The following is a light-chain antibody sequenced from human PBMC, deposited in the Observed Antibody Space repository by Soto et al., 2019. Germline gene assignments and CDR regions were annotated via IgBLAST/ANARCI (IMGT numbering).Light chain of an antibody. J-gene: IGLJ1*01. CDR1: SSDVGGYNY. Sequence: QSVLAQPASVSGSPGQSIAISCTGTSSDVGGYNYVSWYQQHPCKDPKLLISEVSIRPSGVSDRFSGSKSGNTSALTISVLQTEDEADYYCSSFTSAYTLVFGSGTKLTVL. CDR2: EVS. CDR3: SSFTSAYTLV. V-gene: IGLV2-14*01.